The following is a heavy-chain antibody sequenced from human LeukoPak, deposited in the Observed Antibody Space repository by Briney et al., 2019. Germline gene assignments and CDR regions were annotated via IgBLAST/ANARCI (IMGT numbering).Heavy chain of an antibody. J-gene: IGHJ4*02. CDR2: ISSTSSYI. CDR3: ARAGAVAGPPDY. Sequence: PGGSLRLSCAASGFTFSAYSMNWVRQAPGKGLEWVSSISSTSSYIYYADSVKGRFTISRDNTKNSLYLQVNSLRAEDTALYYCARAGAVAGPPDYWGQGTLVTVSS. CDR1: GFTFSAYS. D-gene: IGHD6-19*01. V-gene: IGHV3-21*01.